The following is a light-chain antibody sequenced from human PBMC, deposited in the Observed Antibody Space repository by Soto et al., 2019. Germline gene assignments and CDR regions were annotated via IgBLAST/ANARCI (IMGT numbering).Light chain of an antibody. J-gene: IGLJ2*01. CDR1: SSNIGAVYD. CDR2: DNN. Sequence: QSVLTQPPSMSGAPGQRVTISCTGSSSNIGAVYDVHWYQQHPGTAPKLLIFDNNNRPSGVPDRFSGSKSDTSASMAITGLQAEDEADYYCQSFDTSLSGFVVFGGGTQLAVL. V-gene: IGLV1-40*01. CDR3: QSFDTSLSGFVV.